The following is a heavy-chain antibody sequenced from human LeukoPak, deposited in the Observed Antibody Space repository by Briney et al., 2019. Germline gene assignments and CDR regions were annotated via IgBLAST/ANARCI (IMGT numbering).Heavy chain of an antibody. Sequence: PLGSLRRSYAASGFAVSGYAMSWVRQAPGKGLEWVSAISGSGGSTYYADSVKGRFTISRDNSKNTLYLQMNSLRAEDTAVYYCATAPWELLIDYWGQGTLVTVSS. CDR2: ISGSGGST. J-gene: IGHJ4*02. D-gene: IGHD1-26*01. CDR1: GFAVSGYA. CDR3: ATAPWELLIDY. V-gene: IGHV3-23*01.